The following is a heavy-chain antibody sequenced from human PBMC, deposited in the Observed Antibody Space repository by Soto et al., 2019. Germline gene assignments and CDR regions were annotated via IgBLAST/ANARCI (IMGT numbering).Heavy chain of an antibody. V-gene: IGHV5-51*01. Sequence: PGESLKISCKGSGYSFTSYWIGWVRQMPGKGLEWMGIIYPGDSDTRYSPSFQGEVTISADKSISTAYLQWSSLKASDTAMYYCARHSCSSTSCYPVYYYYYDMDVWGQGTTVTVSS. CDR3: ARHSCSSTSCYPVYYYYYDMDV. CDR1: GYSFTSYW. J-gene: IGHJ6*02. D-gene: IGHD2-2*01. CDR2: IYPGDSDT.